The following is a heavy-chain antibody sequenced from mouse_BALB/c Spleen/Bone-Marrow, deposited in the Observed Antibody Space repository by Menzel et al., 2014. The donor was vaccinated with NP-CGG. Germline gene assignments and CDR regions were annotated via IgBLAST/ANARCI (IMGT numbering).Heavy chain of an antibody. V-gene: IGHV1-9*01. Sequence: QVQLKQSGTELMKPGASVKISCKATCYTFSSYWIEWVNQRPGHGLEWIGEILPGSGSTNYNEKFKGKATFTADTSSNTAYMQLSSLTSEDSAVYYCARRGHGFAWFAYWGQGTLVTVSA. J-gene: IGHJ3*01. CDR2: ILPGSGST. CDR3: ARRGHGFAWFAY. CDR1: CYTFSSYW. D-gene: IGHD1-2*01.